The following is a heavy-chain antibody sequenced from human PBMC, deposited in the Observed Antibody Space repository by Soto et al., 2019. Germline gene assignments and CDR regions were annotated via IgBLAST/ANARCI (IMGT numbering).Heavy chain of an antibody. CDR2: FNAGNGNT. D-gene: IGHD3-22*01. Sequence: QAQLVQSGAEVKKPGASLKVSCKASGYTFTTYALHGVRQAPGQRLEWMGWFNAGNGNTKYSQKFQGRVTITRDPSGSTGYMEVSSLRSEDTAVHAYARDSSGYHDYWGQGSLVAVAS. V-gene: IGHV1-3*01. J-gene: IGHJ4*02. CDR3: ARDSSGYHDY. CDR1: GYTFTTYA.